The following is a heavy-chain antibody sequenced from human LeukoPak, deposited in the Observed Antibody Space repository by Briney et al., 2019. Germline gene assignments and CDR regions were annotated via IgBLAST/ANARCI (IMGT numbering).Heavy chain of an antibody. CDR1: GFTFSSYS. Sequence: GGSLRLSCAASGFTFSSYSMNWVRQAPGKGLEWVSYISSSSSTMYYADSVKGRFSISRDNAKKSLYLQMNSLKAEDTAVYYCAKPARTDYADYWGRGTLVTVSS. J-gene: IGHJ4*02. CDR3: AKPARTDYADY. V-gene: IGHV3-48*01. D-gene: IGHD1-14*01. CDR2: ISSSSSTM.